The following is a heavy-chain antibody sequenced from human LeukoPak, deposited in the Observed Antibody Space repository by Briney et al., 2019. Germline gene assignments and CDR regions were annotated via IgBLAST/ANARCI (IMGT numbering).Heavy chain of an antibody. CDR2: INANSGGT. CDR3: ARGGKLYSSSWYWFDP. CDR1: GYTFSGDY. V-gene: IGHV1-2*02. Sequence: AASVKVSCKASGYTFSGDYMRWVRQAPGQGVEWMVWINANSGGTNYAQKFQGRVTMTRDTSISTAYMELSRLRSDDTAVYYCARGGKLYSSSWYWFDPWGQGTLVTVSS. D-gene: IGHD6-13*01. J-gene: IGHJ5*02.